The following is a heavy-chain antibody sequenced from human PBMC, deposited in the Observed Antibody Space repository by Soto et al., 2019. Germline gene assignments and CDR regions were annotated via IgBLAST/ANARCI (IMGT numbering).Heavy chain of an antibody. D-gene: IGHD3-10*01. V-gene: IGHV4-34*01. CDR2: INHSGST. CDR1: GGSFSGYY. Sequence: SETLSLTCAVYGGSFSGYYWSWIRQPPGKGLEWIGEINHSGSTNYNPSLKSRVTISVDTSKNQFSLKLSSVTAADTAVYYCARGVEVRELWFGEWHYYMDVWGKGTTVTVSS. J-gene: IGHJ6*03. CDR3: ARGVEVRELWFGEWHYYMDV.